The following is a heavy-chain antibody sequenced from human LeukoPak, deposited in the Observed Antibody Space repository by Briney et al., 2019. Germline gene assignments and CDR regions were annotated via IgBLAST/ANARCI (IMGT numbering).Heavy chain of an antibody. Sequence: PSETLSLTCAVYGGSFSAYYWSWIRQPPGKGLEWIGEINHSGSTNYNPSLKSRVTISVDTPKNQFSLKLSSVTAADTAVYYCARERVAYSSGWYYFDYWGQGTLVTVSS. D-gene: IGHD6-19*01. J-gene: IGHJ4*02. CDR3: ARERVAYSSGWYYFDY. V-gene: IGHV4-34*01. CDR2: INHSGST. CDR1: GGSFSAYY.